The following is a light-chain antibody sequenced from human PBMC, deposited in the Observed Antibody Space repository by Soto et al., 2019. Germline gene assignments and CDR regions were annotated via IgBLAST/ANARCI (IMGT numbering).Light chain of an antibody. CDR3: QQFGNSVYT. CDR1: QSVSSSY. CDR2: SAS. V-gene: IGKV3-20*01. J-gene: IGKJ2*01. Sequence: EIVLTQSPGTLSLSPGERATLSCRASQSVSSSYLAWYQQKPGQAPRLLVYSASTRATGVPDRFSGSGSGTDFTLTISRLEPEDFAVYYGQQFGNSVYTFGQGTNLEMK.